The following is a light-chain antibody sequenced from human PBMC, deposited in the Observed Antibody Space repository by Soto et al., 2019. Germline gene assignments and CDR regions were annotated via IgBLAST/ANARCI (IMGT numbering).Light chain of an antibody. CDR3: QQQINDYPS. V-gene: IGKV3-15*01. J-gene: IGKJ1*01. Sequence: VALGERGILNNRASQSVSSNLAWYQQKPGQAPRLLIYGASTSATGIPARFSGSGSVTEIHLTVCSLRPGACQTYCTQQQINDYPSSGQGTKVDIK. CDR2: GAS. CDR1: QSVSSN.